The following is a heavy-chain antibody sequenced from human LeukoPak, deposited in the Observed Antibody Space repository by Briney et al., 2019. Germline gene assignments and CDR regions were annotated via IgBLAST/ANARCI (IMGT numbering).Heavy chain of an antibody. CDR2: IKPDGSET. CDR1: GFTFSSYW. Sequence: GGSLRLSCAGSGFTFSSYWMGWVRQAPGKGLEWVASIKPDGSETSYVDSVRGRFTISRDNPKSSLYLQMNSLTAEDTAVYHCTRDASWGQGTLVTVSS. CDR3: TRDAS. V-gene: IGHV3-7*01. J-gene: IGHJ5*02.